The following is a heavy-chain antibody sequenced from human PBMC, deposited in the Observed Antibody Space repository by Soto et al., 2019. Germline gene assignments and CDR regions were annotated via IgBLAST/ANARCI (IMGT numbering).Heavy chain of an antibody. Sequence: GGSLRLSCVASGFIFIDYYMNWVRQAPGGGLEWISYTSASGAYRDYADSVKGRFTISRDNSKNSVYLQMDSLRADDTALYYCARGDGNGLLDYWGQGTLVTVSS. CDR2: TSASGAYR. CDR3: ARGDGNGLLDY. D-gene: IGHD2-15*01. V-gene: IGHV3-11*06. J-gene: IGHJ4*02. CDR1: GFIFIDYY.